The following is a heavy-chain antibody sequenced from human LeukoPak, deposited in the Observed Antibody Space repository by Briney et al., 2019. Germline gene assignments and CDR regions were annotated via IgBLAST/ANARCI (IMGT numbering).Heavy chain of an antibody. V-gene: IGHV3-30*02. Sequence: GGSLRLSCAASGFTFSSYGMHWVRQAPGKGLEWVAFIRYDGSNKYYADSVKGRFTISRDNSKNTLYLQMNSLRAEDTAVYYCVREGEQQLTGFDYWGQGILVTVSS. CDR3: VREGEQQLTGFDY. D-gene: IGHD6-13*01. CDR1: GFTFSSYG. J-gene: IGHJ4*02. CDR2: IRYDGSNK.